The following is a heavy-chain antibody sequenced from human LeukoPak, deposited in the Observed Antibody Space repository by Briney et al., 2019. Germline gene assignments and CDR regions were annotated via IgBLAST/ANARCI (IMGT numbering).Heavy chain of an antibody. CDR1: GFTFSSYW. V-gene: IGHV3-74*01. Sequence: GGSLRLSCAASGFTFSSYWMHWVRQAPGKGLVRVSRINSDGSSTSYADSVKGRFTISRDNAKNTLYLQMNSLRAEDTAVYYCARDQEMATTGPFDSWGQGTLVTVSS. J-gene: IGHJ4*02. CDR2: INSDGSST. D-gene: IGHD5-24*01. CDR3: ARDQEMATTGPFDS.